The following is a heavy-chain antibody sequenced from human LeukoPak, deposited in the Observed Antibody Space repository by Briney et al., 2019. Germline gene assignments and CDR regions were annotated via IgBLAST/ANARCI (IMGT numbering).Heavy chain of an antibody. V-gene: IGHV3-30*18. CDR3: AKDTDTALFTFYYMDV. J-gene: IGHJ6*03. D-gene: IGHD5-18*01. Sequence: PGRSLRLSCAASGFTFSSYGMHWVRQAPGKGLEWVAVISYDGTNKYYADSVKGRFTISRDNSKNTLYLQMNSLRADDTAVYYCAKDTDTALFTFYYMDVWGKGTTVTVSS. CDR1: GFTFSSYG. CDR2: ISYDGTNK.